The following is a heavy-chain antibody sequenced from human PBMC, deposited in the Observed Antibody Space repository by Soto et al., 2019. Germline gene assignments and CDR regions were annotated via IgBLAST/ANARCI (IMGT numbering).Heavy chain of an antibody. Sequence: QVQLKESGPGLAKPSQTLSLTCTVSGGSISSGGYYWTWIRQHPGKGLEWIGYNFYSGITYYKPSLESRVTNSLDTSKNHFSLKLSSVTAADTAVYYCARGSSIAGLYYGMDVWGQGTTFTVSS. CDR3: ARGSSIAGLYYGMDV. CDR2: NFYSGIT. V-gene: IGHV4-31*03. J-gene: IGHJ6*02. CDR1: GGSISSGGYY. D-gene: IGHD6-6*01.